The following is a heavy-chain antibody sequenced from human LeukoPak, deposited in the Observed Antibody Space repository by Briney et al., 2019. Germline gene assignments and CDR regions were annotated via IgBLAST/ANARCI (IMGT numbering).Heavy chain of an antibody. V-gene: IGHV3-21*01. D-gene: IGHD3-10*01. CDR1: GFTFSSYS. CDR3: AREVDYYGSGSYYNPFDY. CDR2: ISISSSYI. Sequence: GGSLRLSCAASGFTFSSYSMNWVRQAPGKGLEWVSSISISSSYIYYADSVKGRFTISRDNAKNSLYLQMNSLRAEDTAVYYCAREVDYYGSGSYYNPFDYWGQGTLVTVSS. J-gene: IGHJ4*02.